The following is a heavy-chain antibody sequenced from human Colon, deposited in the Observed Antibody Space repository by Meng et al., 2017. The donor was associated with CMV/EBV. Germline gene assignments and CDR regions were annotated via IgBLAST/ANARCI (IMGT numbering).Heavy chain of an antibody. V-gene: IGHV1-46*01. D-gene: IGHD2/OR15-2a*01. J-gene: IGHJ6*02. CDR1: GYTFTSYY. Sequence: ASVKVSCKASGYTFTSYYMHWVRQAPGQGLEWMGIINPSGGSTSYAQKFQGRVTMTRDTSTTTFYMELSSLRSDDTAVYYCAKEVIGADLAFYYHGMDVWGQGTTVTVSS. CDR2: INPSGGST. CDR3: AKEVIGADLAFYYHGMDV.